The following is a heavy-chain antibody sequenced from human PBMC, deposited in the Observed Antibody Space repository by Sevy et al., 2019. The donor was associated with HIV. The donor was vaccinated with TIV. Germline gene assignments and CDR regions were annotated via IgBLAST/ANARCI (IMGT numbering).Heavy chain of an antibody. CDR1: EFTFSSYA. Sequence: GGSLRLSCSASEFTFSSYAMSWVRQAPGKGLEWVSSISGSGRFTYYADFVEGRFTSRDNSKNTLSVQMNSLRAEDTAVYYCAKGFCSGATCPRDYYYYGMDVWGQGTTVTVSS. CDR3: AKGFCSGATCPRDYYYYGMDV. V-gene: IGHV3-23*01. J-gene: IGHJ6*02. CDR2: ISGSGRFT. D-gene: IGHD2-15*01.